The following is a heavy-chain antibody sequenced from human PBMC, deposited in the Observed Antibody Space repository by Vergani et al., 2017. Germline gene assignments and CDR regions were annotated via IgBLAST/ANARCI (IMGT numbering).Heavy chain of an antibody. CDR3: ARDTPYCSSTRCSYRYFDY. J-gene: IGHJ4*02. CDR1: GGSISSGGYY. CDR2: IYYSGST. Sequence: QVQLQESGPGLVKPSQTLSLTCTVSGGSISSGGYYWTWIRQHPGKGLEWIGYIYYSGSTYYNPSLKSRVTISVDTSKNQFSLKLSSVTAADTAVYYCARDTPYCSSTRCSYRYFDYWGQGTLVTVSS. V-gene: IGHV4-31*03. D-gene: IGHD2-2*01.